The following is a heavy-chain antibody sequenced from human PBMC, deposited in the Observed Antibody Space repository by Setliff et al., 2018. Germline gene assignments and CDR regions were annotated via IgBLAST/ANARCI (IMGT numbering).Heavy chain of an antibody. V-gene: IGHV1-46*01. CDR3: ATGSSRGYSGYPRPYGMDV. Sequence: ASVKVSCKASGYTFTSYYMHWVRQAPGQGLEWMGIINPRGGSTSYAQKFQGRVTMTRDTSTSTVYMDMSSLRSEDTAVYYCATGSSRGYSGYPRPYGMDVWGQGTTVTVSS. J-gene: IGHJ6*02. CDR2: INPRGGST. D-gene: IGHD5-12*01. CDR1: GYTFTSYY.